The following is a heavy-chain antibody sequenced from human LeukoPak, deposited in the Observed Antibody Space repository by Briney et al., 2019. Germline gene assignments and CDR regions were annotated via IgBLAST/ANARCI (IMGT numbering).Heavy chain of an antibody. CDR3: AKEIWPTVTTPGHTHFYY. J-gene: IGHJ4*02. V-gene: IGHV3-30*02. D-gene: IGHD4-17*01. Sequence: GGSLRLSCAASGFTFSTYGMHWVRQAPGKGLEWVAFIRYDGRNKYYADSVKGRFTISRDNSKNTLCLQMNSLRAEDTAVYYCAKEIWPTVTTPGHTHFYYSGQGTLVTVSS. CDR2: IRYDGRNK. CDR1: GFTFSTYG.